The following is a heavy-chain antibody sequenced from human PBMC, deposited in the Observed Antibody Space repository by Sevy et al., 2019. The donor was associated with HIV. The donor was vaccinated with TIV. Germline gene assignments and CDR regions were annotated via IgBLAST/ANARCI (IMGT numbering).Heavy chain of an antibody. V-gene: IGHV3-23*01. CDR1: GFSFDSYG. D-gene: IGHD3-22*01. CDR2: ISGSGTRT. CDR3: AKGGGGHYDPDEIGYYFYYYNMDV. J-gene: IGHJ6*03. Sequence: GGYLRLSCAVSGFSFDSYGMTWVRQAPGKGLEWVSGISGSGTRTYYADSVKGRFIISRDNSKNTLYLQMNSLRSEDTGIYYCAKGGGGHYDPDEIGYYFYYYNMDVWGKGTTVTVSS.